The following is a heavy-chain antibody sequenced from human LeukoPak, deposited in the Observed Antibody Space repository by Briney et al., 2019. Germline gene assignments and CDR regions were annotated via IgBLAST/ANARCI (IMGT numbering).Heavy chain of an antibody. V-gene: IGHV5-51*01. CDR2: IYPGDSDT. Sequence: GESLKISCKASGYSFTSYWIGWVRQMPGKGLEWMGIIYPGDSDTRYSPSFQGQVTISADKSISTAYLQWSSLKASDTAMYYCAVLAYGDYVGGYFDYWGQGTLVTVSS. CDR3: AVLAYGDYVGGYFDY. CDR1: GYSFTSYW. D-gene: IGHD4-17*01. J-gene: IGHJ4*02.